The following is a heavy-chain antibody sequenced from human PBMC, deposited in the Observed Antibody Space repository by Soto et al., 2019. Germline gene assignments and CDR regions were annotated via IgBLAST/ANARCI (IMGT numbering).Heavy chain of an antibody. CDR3: AKGAVAGTPTSYYYYGMDG. J-gene: IGHJ6*02. Sequence: QVQLLQSGAEVKKPGSSVRVSCEASGGSFRTYSISWVRQAPGQGLEWMGEIIPIFGTVNYAQKFQGRVTITADGPTTTVYIDLRSLRSEDTAVYYCAKGAVAGTPTSYYYYGMDGWGQGTKVTVPS. V-gene: IGHV1-69*12. CDR2: IIPIFGTV. CDR1: GGSFRTYS. D-gene: IGHD6-19*01.